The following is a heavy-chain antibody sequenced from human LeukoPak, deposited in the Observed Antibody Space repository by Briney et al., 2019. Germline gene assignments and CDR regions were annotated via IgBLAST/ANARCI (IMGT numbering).Heavy chain of an antibody. CDR1: GGSISSGGYS. Sequence: SQTLSLTCAVSGGSISSGGYSWSWIRQPPGTGLEWIGYIYHSGSTYYNPSLKSRVTISVDRSKNQFSLKLSSVTAADTAVYYCARGGLDGDYGPLYYYYGMDVWGQGTTVTVSS. D-gene: IGHD4-17*01. CDR3: ARGGLDGDYGPLYYYYGMDV. V-gene: IGHV4-30-2*01. J-gene: IGHJ6*02. CDR2: IYHSGST.